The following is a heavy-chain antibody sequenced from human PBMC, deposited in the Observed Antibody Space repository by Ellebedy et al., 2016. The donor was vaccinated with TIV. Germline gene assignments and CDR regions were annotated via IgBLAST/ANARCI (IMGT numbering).Heavy chain of an antibody. D-gene: IGHD3-10*01. V-gene: IGHV1-18*01. CDR3: ARYSGSGTYYRNGMDV. J-gene: IGHJ6*02. CDR1: GYTFIDYD. Sequence: AASVKVSCKSSGYTFIDYDISWVRQAPGQGLDWMGWVSAYSGNTNYADNLQGRVTMTTDTSTDTAYMELRSLRSDDTAVYYCARYSGSGTYYRNGMDVWGQGTTVTVSS. CDR2: VSAYSGNT.